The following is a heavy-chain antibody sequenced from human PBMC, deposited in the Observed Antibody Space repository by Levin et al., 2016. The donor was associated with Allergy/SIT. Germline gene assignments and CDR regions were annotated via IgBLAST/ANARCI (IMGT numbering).Heavy chain of an antibody. D-gene: IGHD6-13*01. CDR2: ISSSSSYI. Sequence: GESLKISCAASGFTFSSYSMNWVRQAPGKGLEWVSSISSSSSYIYYADSVKGRFTISRDNAKNSLYLQMNSLRAEDTAVYYCARYVDHRSSWYIQVYYYMDVWGKGTTVTVSS. CDR3: ARYVDHRSSWYIQVYYYMDV. J-gene: IGHJ6*03. CDR1: GFTFSSYS. V-gene: IGHV3-21*01.